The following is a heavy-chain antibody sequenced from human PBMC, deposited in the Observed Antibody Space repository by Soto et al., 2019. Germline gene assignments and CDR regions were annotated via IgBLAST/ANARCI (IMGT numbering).Heavy chain of an antibody. D-gene: IGHD1-26*01. V-gene: IGHV3-15*01. J-gene: IGHJ4*02. CDR3: PTEGGYPGSNYGAY. CDR2: IKGSHAGGTT. CDR1: GFTFTKAY. Sequence: EVRLVESGGGLVEPGGSIRLSCVASGFTFTKAYMTWVRQAPGKGLEWVGRIKGSHAGGTTDYATSVKGRFTISRDDSKNTLYLQMNSLKTEDTSVYYCPTEGGYPGSNYGAYWGQGTLVTVSS.